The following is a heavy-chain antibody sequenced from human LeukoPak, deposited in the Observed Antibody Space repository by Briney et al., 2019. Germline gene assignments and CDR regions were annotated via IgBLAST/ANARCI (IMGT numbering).Heavy chain of an antibody. V-gene: IGHV4-30-4*08. CDR3: AREGVRQPDFDY. CDR1: GGAISSGDYY. J-gene: IGHJ4*02. Sequence: PSQTLSLTCTVSGGAISSGDYYWSWIRQPPGKGLEWIGYIYYTGSTYYNPSLKSRVTISVDTSKNQFSLNLSSVTAADTAVYYCAREGVRQPDFDYWGQGTLVTVSS. CDR2: IYYTGST. D-gene: IGHD3-16*01.